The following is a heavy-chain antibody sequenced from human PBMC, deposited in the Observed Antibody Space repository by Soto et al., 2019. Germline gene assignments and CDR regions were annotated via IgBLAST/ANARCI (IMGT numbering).Heavy chain of an antibody. D-gene: IGHD5-12*01. Sequence: ASVKVSCKASGYTFTSYGISWVRQAPGQGLEWMGWISVYNGNTDYAQKFQGRVTVTTDTSTSTAYMELRSLRSDDTAVYYCATSYDSGFDPWGQGTLVTVSS. CDR2: ISVYNGNT. CDR1: GYTFTSYG. V-gene: IGHV1-18*04. J-gene: IGHJ5*02. CDR3: ATSYDSGFDP.